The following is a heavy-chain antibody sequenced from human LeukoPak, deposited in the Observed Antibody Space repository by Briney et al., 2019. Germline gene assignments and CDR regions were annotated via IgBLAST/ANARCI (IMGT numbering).Heavy chain of an antibody. J-gene: IGHJ4*02. CDR3: AKGYSSGWSFFDY. D-gene: IGHD6-19*01. V-gene: IGHV3-23*01. CDR1: GFTFSTYG. CDR2: IGGSGKNT. Sequence: GGSLRLSCVASGFTFSTYGMIWVRQAPGKGLEWVSAIGGSGKNTYYVDSVKGRFTISRDNSKNTLYLQMNSLRAEDTAVYYCAKGYSSGWSFFDYWGQGTLVTVSS.